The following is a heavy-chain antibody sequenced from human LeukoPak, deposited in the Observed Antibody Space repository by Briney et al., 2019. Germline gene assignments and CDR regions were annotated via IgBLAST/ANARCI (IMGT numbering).Heavy chain of an antibody. Sequence: PGGSLRLSCAASGFTFSSYAMSWVRQAPGKGLEWVSAISGSGGSTYYADSVKGRFTISRDNSKNTLYLQMNSLRAEDTAVYYCAKDRRCSGGSRYSWVSWGQGTLVTVSS. CDR2: ISGSGGST. D-gene: IGHD2-15*01. CDR1: GFTFSSYA. J-gene: IGHJ4*02. V-gene: IGHV3-23*01. CDR3: AKDRRCSGGSRYSWVS.